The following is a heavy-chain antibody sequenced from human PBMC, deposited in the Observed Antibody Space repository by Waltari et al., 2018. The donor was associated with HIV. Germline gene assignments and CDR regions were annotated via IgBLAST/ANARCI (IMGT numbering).Heavy chain of an antibody. CDR2: IYHSGST. CDR1: GGSISSSNW. J-gene: IGHJ6*02. V-gene: IGHV4-4*02. Sequence: QVQLQESGPGLVKPSGTLSLTCAVSGGSISSSNWWSWVRQPPGKGLEWFGEIYHSGSTNSHPSLKSRVTISVDKSKNQFSLKLSSVTAADTAVYYCARDRSTGIAVAGAGGMDVWGQGTTVTVSS. CDR3: ARDRSTGIAVAGAGGMDV. D-gene: IGHD6-19*01.